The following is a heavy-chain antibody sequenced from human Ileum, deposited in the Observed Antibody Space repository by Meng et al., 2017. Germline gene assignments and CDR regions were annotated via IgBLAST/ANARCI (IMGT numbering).Heavy chain of an antibody. V-gene: IGHV4-61*08. CDR1: GGSVSSDGFQ. CDR3: ARDHWGSLDY. CDR2: AST. Sequence: QVQLQESGPGLVRPAETLSLICTVSGGSVSSDGFQWGWVRQPPGKGLEWIGYASTNYNPSLKSRVTISLDTSKNQFSLELSPVTAADTAVYYCARDHWGSLDYWGQGILVTVSS. D-gene: IGHD7-27*01. J-gene: IGHJ4*02.